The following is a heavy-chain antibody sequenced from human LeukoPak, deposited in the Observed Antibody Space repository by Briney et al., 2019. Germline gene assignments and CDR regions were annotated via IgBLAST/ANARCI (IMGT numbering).Heavy chain of an antibody. CDR2: ISSSSSYI. J-gene: IGHJ4*02. D-gene: IGHD1-26*01. CDR3: AKAPSPYSGSLQPFDY. CDR1: GFTFSSHS. Sequence: PGGSLRLSCAASGFTFSSHSMNWVRQAPGKGLEWVSSISSSSSYIYYADSVRGRFTTSRDNAKNSLYLQMNSLRAEDTAVYYCAKAPSPYSGSLQPFDYWGQGALVTVSS. V-gene: IGHV3-21*01.